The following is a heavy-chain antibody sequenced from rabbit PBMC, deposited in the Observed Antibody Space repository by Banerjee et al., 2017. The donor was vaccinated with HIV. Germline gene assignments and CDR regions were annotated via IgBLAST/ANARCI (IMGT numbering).Heavy chain of an antibody. Sequence: QSLEESGGDLVKPGASLTLTCIASGVSFSGNSYMCWVRQAPGKGLEWVVCIDAGSSGFTYFASWAKGRFIMSRTSSTKVTLQMTSLTAADTATYFCARDLVAVIGWNFSLWGPGTLVTVS. V-gene: IGHV1S40*01. CDR3: ARDLVAVIGWNFSL. CDR2: IDAGSSGFT. D-gene: IGHD1-1*01. J-gene: IGHJ4*01. CDR1: GVSFSGNSY.